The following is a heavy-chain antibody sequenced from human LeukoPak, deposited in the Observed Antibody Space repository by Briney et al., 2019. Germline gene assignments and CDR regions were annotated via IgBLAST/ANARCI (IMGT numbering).Heavy chain of an antibody. J-gene: IGHJ1*01. CDR1: GFTFSSFG. CDR2: VSFDGDNE. V-gene: IGHV3-30*04. CDR3: ASGGCSGTTCSFRH. D-gene: IGHD2-2*01. Sequence: GGSLRLSCAASGFTFSSFGMYWVRQAPGKGLEWVAAVSFDGDNEDYGDSVKGRFTISRDNSKNTLYLKMNSLRAEDTAVYYCASGGCSGTTCSFRHWGQGTLVTVSS.